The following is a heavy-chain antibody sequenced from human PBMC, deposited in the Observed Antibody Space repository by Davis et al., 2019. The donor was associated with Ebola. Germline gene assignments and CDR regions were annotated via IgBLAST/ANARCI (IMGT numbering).Heavy chain of an antibody. CDR2: INHSGST. D-gene: IGHD5-12*01. Sequence: GSLRLSCAVYGGSFSGYYWSWIRQPPGKGLEWIGEINHSGSTNYNPSLKSRVTISIDTSKSQFSLKLSAVTAADPAVYYCARDNIVATTNDAFDIWGQGTMVTVSS. V-gene: IGHV4-34*01. CDR1: GGSFSGYY. CDR3: ARDNIVATTNDAFDI. J-gene: IGHJ3*02.